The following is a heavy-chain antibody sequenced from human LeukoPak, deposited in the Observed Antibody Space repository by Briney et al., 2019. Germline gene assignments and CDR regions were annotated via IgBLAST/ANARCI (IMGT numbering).Heavy chain of an antibody. Sequence: PGGSLRLSCAASGFTLNNYCMSWVRQAPGKGLEWVANIKQDGSETYHVDSVQGRFTISRDNTKNSLYLQMNSLRAEDTAVYYCAGLGGWYFDYWGQGTLVTVSS. CDR2: IKQDGSET. J-gene: IGHJ4*02. V-gene: IGHV3-7*05. D-gene: IGHD6-19*01. CDR3: AGLGGWYFDY. CDR1: GFTLNNYC.